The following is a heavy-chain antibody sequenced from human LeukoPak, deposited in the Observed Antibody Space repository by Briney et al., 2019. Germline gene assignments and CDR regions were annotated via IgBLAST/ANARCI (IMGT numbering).Heavy chain of an antibody. CDR2: ISSSSSTI. CDR3: ARVGYPLVRGQRGAFDI. Sequence: GGSLRLSCAASGFTFSSYSMNWVRQAPGKGLEWVSYISSSSSTIYYADSVKGRFTVSRDNAKNSLYLQMNSLRAEDTAVYYCARVGYPLVRGQRGAFDIWGQGTMVTVSS. D-gene: IGHD3-10*01. CDR1: GFTFSSYS. V-gene: IGHV3-48*04. J-gene: IGHJ3*02.